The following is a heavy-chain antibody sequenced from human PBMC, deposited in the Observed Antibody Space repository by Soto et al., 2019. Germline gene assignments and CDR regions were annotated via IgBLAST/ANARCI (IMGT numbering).Heavy chain of an antibody. CDR3: GRLEGLATLSYHLDY. Sequence: SETLSLTCTVSGGSVSSSSYYWGWVRQPPGKGLEWIGSVYYSGSTYYNPSLESRVTISVDKSKNQFSLKLMSLFAADTAVYYCGRLEGLATLSYHLDYWGQGALVTVSA. V-gene: IGHV4-39*01. CDR2: VYYSGST. CDR1: GGSVSSSSYY. J-gene: IGHJ4*02. D-gene: IGHD2-2*01.